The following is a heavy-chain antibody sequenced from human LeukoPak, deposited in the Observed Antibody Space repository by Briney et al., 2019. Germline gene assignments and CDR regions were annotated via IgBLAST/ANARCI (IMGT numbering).Heavy chain of an antibody. CDR1: GFTFGDYA. CDR3: AKASGMAVAGTSSYYYYYYMDV. Sequence: GGSLRLSCAASGFTFGDYAMHWVRQAPGKGLEWVSGISWNSGSIGYADSVKGRFTISRDNAKNSLYLQMNSLRAEDTALYYCAKASGMAVAGTSSYYYYYYMDVWGKGTTVTISS. V-gene: IGHV3-9*01. CDR2: ISWNSGSI. D-gene: IGHD6-19*01. J-gene: IGHJ6*03.